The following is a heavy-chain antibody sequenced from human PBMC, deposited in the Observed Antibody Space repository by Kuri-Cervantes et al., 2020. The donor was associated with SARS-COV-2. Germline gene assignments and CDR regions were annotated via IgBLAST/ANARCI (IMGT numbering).Heavy chain of an antibody. CDR1: GFTFSSYS. CDR2: IGSSSSII. CDR3: ARDLSSGLWAFDY. V-gene: IGHV3-48*01. D-gene: IGHD5-18*01. Sequence: GESLKISCAASGFTFSSYSMNWVRQAPGKGLEWVSYIGSSSSIIYYADSMKGRFTISRDNAKNSLSLRMNSLRAEDTAVYYCARDLSSGLWAFDYWGQGTLVTVSS. J-gene: IGHJ4*02.